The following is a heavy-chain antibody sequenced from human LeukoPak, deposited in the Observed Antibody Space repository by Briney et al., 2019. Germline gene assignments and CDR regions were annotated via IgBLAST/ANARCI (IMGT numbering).Heavy chain of an antibody. CDR2: ISYDGSNK. CDR3: AKDRPTYYYGSGSHLDY. Sequence: PGRSLRLSCAASGFTFSSYAMHWVRQAPGKGLEWVAVISYDGSNKYYADSVKGRFTISRDNSKNTLYLQMNSLRAEDTAVYYCAKDRPTYYYGSGSHLDYWGQGTLVTVSS. CDR1: GFTFSSYA. J-gene: IGHJ4*02. D-gene: IGHD3-10*01. V-gene: IGHV3-30*04.